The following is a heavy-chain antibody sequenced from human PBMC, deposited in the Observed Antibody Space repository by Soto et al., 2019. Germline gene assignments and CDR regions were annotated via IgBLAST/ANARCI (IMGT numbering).Heavy chain of an antibody. D-gene: IGHD2-15*01. J-gene: IGHJ4*02. CDR2: ISHDGSYK. CDR3: AKDPEGGNDYFDH. Sequence: ESVGGVVQPGRSLRLSCAASGFTFSAYGMHWVRQAPGRGLEWVAIISHDGSYKAYADSVKGRFTIARDNSKGALHLLLNSLRPDDSALYYCAKDPEGGNDYFDHWGQGTQVTVSS. CDR1: GFTFSAYG. V-gene: IGHV3-30*18.